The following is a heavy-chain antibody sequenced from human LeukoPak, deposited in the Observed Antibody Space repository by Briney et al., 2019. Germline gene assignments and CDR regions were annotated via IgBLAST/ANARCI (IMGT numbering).Heavy chain of an antibody. Sequence: PGGSLRLSCAASGFIFSSYAMSWVRQTPGKGLEWVSAISGSGVSTYYADSVKGRFTVSRDNSKNTLYLQMNSLRAGDTAVYYCAKLPSYYYESSGYYYFDYWGQGTLVTVSS. D-gene: IGHD3-22*01. V-gene: IGHV3-23*01. CDR3: AKLPSYYYESSGYYYFDY. CDR1: GFIFSSYA. CDR2: ISGSGVST. J-gene: IGHJ4*02.